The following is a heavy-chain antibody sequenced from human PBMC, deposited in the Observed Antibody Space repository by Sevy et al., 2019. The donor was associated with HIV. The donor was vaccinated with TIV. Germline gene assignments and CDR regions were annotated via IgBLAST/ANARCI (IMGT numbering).Heavy chain of an antibody. CDR3: ARVGIFEKSESQYSVMDF. Sequence: GESLKISCAASGFTFTTYWMTWVRQAPGKGLEWVANINQDGSKINYVDSVKGRFIISRDNAKKSLYVQMNSLRADDTAVYYCARVGIFEKSESQYSVMDFWGQGTPVTVSS. CDR1: GFTFTTYW. D-gene: IGHD6-6*01. J-gene: IGHJ4*02. V-gene: IGHV3-7*01. CDR2: INQDGSKI.